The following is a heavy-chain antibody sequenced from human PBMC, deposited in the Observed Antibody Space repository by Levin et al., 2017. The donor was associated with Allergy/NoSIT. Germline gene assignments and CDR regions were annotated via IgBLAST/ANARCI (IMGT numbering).Heavy chain of an antibody. J-gene: IGHJ4*02. V-gene: IGHV3-53*01. CDR1: GFTVSSNY. D-gene: IGHD6-13*01. CDR3: ARVGRYSSSWYYFDY. Sequence: PGGSLRLSCAASGFTVSSNYMSWVRQAPGKGLEWVSVIYSGGSTYYADSVKGRFTISRDNSKNTLYLQMNSLRAEDTAVYYCARVGRYSSSWYYFDYWGQGTLVTVSS. CDR2: IYSGGST.